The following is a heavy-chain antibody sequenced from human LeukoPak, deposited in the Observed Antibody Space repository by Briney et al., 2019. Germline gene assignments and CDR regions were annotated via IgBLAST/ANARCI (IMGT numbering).Heavy chain of an antibody. V-gene: IGHV4-30-2*02. J-gene: IGHJ4*02. CDR1: GGSISSGGYS. CDR3: ASLANWNYVY. D-gene: IGHD1-7*01. CDR2: IYHSGST. Sequence: PSQTLSLTCAVSGGSISSGGYSWSWIRQPPGKGLEWIGYIYHSGSTYYNPSLKSRVTISVDRSKNQFSLKLNSVTAADTAVYYCASLANWNYVYWGQGTLVTVSS.